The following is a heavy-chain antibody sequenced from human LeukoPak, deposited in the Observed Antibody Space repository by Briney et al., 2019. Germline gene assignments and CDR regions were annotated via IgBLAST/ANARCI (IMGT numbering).Heavy chain of an antibody. V-gene: IGHV3-21*01. D-gene: IGHD6-13*01. J-gene: IGHJ4*02. CDR1: GFTFSSYS. CDR2: ISSSSSYI. CDR3: ARAGSSSWLAFDY. Sequence: GGSLRLSCAASGFTFSSYSMNWVRQAPGKGLEWVSSISSSSSYIYYADSVTGRFTISRDNAKNSLYLQMNSLRAEDTAVYYCARAGSSSWLAFDYWGQGTLVTVSS.